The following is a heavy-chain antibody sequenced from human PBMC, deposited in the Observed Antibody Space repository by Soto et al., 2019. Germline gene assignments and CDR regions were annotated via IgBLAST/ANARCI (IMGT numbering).Heavy chain of an antibody. V-gene: IGHV5-51*01. J-gene: IGHJ3*02. D-gene: IGHD3-16*01. CDR1: GYTFTNYW. CDR3: ARHIILPGGLPAFDI. Sequence: GESLKISCKGSGYTFTNYWIGWVRLMTGKDLEWMGIIYPGDSDGRYSPSFEGQVTLSADKSTAYLRWNSLRTSDTAMYYCARHIILPGGLPAFDIWGQGTMVTVSS. CDR2: IYPGDSDG.